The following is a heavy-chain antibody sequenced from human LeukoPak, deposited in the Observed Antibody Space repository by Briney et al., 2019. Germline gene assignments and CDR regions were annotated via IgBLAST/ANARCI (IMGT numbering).Heavy chain of an antibody. Sequence: GASVKVSCKASGYTFTGYYMHWVRQAPGQGLEWMGWINPNSGGTNYAQKFQGRVTMTRDTSISTAYMELSRLRSDDTAVYYCARAGKGRLDYYYYMDVWGKGTTVTISS. J-gene: IGHJ6*03. CDR1: GYTFTGYY. V-gene: IGHV1-2*02. CDR2: INPNSGGT. CDR3: ARAGKGRLDYYYYMDV.